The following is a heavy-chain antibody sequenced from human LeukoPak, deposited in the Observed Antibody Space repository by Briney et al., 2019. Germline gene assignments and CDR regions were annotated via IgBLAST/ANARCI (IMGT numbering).Heavy chain of an antibody. Sequence: PSETLSLTCEVSGGSMRSSSYYWGWIRQPPGKGLEWIGSIYYSGSTYYNPSLKSRVTISVDTSKNQFSLKLSSVTAADTAVYYCARENRPPDYGGRRFDPWGQGTLVTVSS. CDR2: IYYSGST. CDR1: GGSMRSSSYY. V-gene: IGHV4-39*07. CDR3: ARENRPPDYGGRRFDP. D-gene: IGHD4-17*01. J-gene: IGHJ5*02.